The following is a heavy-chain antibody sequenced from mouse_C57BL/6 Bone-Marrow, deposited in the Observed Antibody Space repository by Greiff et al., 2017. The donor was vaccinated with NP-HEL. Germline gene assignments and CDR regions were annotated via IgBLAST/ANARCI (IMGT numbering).Heavy chain of an antibody. CDR1: GYTFTSYW. Sequence: QVQLQQPGAELVRPGTSVKLSCKASGYTFTSYWMHWVKQRPGQGLEWIGVIDPSASYTNYNQKFKGKATLTVDTSSSTAYMQLSSLTSEDSAVYYCARAYYYGRGFAYWGQGTLVTVSA. D-gene: IGHD1-1*01. CDR3: ARAYYYGRGFAY. V-gene: IGHV1-59*01. CDR2: IDPSASYT. J-gene: IGHJ3*01.